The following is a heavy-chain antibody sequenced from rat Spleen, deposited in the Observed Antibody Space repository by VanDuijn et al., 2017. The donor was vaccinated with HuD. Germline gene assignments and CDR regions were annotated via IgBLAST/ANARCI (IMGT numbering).Heavy chain of an antibody. CDR1: GFTFSSFA. Sequence: EVQLVESGGGLVQPGRSLKLSCAASGFTFSSFAMAWVRQVPKKGLEWVATITSAGGNTYYPDSVKGRFTIPRDNAETTLYLQMDSLRSEETATYYCAKRGWYYFDYWGQGVMVTVSS. V-gene: IGHV5S11*01. CDR2: ITSAGGNT. CDR3: AKRGWYYFDY. J-gene: IGHJ2*01.